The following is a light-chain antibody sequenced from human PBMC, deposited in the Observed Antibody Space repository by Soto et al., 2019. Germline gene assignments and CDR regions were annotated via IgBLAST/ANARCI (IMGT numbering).Light chain of an antibody. CDR1: QSVLYSSNNMNC. CDR3: QQYYGTPS. CDR2: WAS. V-gene: IGKV4-1*01. J-gene: IGKJ4*01. Sequence: DIVMTQSPDSLAVSLGERATINCKSSQSVLYSSNNMNCLAWYQQKAGQPPKLLIYWASTRESGVPDRFSGGGSGTDFTLTISSLQAEDVAIYYCQQYYGTPSFGGGTKVDIK.